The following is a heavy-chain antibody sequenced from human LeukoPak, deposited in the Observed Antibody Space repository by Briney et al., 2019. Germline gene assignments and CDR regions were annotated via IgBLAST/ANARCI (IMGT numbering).Heavy chain of an antibody. D-gene: IGHD4-17*01. CDR1: GYTFTSYA. Sequence: ASVKVSCKASGYTFTSYAMHWVRQAPGQRLEWMGWINAGNGNTKYSQKFQGRVTITRDTSASTAYMELSSLRSEDTAVYYCARALGDYPPASPPGVWGQGTTVTVSS. V-gene: IGHV1-3*01. CDR2: INAGNGNT. CDR3: ARALGDYPPASPPGV. J-gene: IGHJ6*02.